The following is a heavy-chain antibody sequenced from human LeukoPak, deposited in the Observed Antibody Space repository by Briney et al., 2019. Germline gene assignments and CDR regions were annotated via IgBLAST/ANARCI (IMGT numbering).Heavy chain of an antibody. Sequence: SETLSLTCTVSGGSISSYYSSWIRQPPGKGLEWIGNSYYSGSTKYNPSLKSRVTISVDTSKNQFSLKVNSVTAADTAVYYYAGDDSSSWWSYWGQGTLVTVSS. CDR2: SYYSGST. CDR1: GGSISSYY. V-gene: IGHV4-59*01. J-gene: IGHJ4*02. CDR3: AGDDSSSWWSY. D-gene: IGHD6-13*01.